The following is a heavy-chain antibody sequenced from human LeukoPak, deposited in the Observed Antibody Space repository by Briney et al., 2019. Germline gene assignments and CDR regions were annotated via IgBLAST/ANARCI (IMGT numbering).Heavy chain of an antibody. Sequence: ASVKVSCKASGYTFTNYDINWVRQATGQGGEWMGWMNPKSGNTGYLQTFQRILTMTINTSISTAYMELSSLRSEDTAVYYCARALTPASGYSYGSWGQGTLVTVSS. CDR1: GYTFTNYD. V-gene: IGHV1-8*01. CDR2: MNPKSGNT. D-gene: IGHD5-18*01. J-gene: IGHJ4*02. CDR3: ARALTPASGYSYGS.